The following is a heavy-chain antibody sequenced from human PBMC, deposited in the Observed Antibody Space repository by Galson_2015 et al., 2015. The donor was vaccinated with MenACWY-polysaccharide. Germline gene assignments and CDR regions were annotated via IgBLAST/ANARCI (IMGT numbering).Heavy chain of an antibody. V-gene: IGHV4-61*01. CDR1: GGSVSSGSFY. D-gene: IGHD3-22*01. J-gene: IGHJ4*02. CDR2: TYYSGST. CDR3: ARGGYDSSGDYTYYFEY. Sequence: SETLSLTCTVSGGSVSSGSFYWSWIRQPPGKGLEWIGYTYYSGSTNYNPSLKSRVTISVDTSKNQFSLKLSSVTAADTAVYYCARGGYDSSGDYTYYFEYWGQGTLVTVSS.